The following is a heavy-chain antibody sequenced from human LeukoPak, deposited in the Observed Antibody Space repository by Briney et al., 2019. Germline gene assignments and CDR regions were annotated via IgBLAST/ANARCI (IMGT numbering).Heavy chain of an antibody. CDR1: GFTFRIYS. CDR2: IGPSSGDI. J-gene: IGHJ5*02. V-gene: IGHV3-21*01. CDR3: ARDRGARGRGLA. D-gene: IGHD3-10*01. Sequence: GGSLRLSCAASGFTFRIYSMNWARQAPGTGLEWVSSIGPSSGDIYYAESVKGRFTISRDNDKNSLYLQMNSLRAEDTAVYYCARDRGARGRGLAWGQGTQVTVSS.